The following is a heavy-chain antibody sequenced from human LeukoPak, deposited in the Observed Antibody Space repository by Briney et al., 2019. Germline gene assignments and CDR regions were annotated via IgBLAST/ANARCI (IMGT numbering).Heavy chain of an antibody. J-gene: IGHJ4*02. Sequence: PGGSLRLSCAASGFTLSSYVISWVRQAPGKGLEWVSTISASGGSTYYADSVKGRFTISRDNSKNTLYLQTNSLRAEDTAVYYCAKEWAAAYFDYWGQGTLVTVSS. D-gene: IGHD2-2*01. CDR3: AKEWAAAYFDY. CDR2: ISASGGST. CDR1: GFTLSSYV. V-gene: IGHV3-23*01.